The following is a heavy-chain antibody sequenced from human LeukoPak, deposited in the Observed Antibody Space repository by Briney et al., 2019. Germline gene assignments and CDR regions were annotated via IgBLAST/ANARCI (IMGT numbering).Heavy chain of an antibody. CDR1: GDSMSSYY. CDR3: PRVFPRPRFDY. V-gene: IGHV4-59*01. J-gene: IGHJ4*02. CDR2: IYYSGST. Sequence: PSETLSLTCTVSGDSMSSYYWSWIRQPPGKGLEWIGYIYYSGSTNYNPSLKSRVTISVDTSKNQFSLRLSSVTAADTAVYYCPRVFPRPRFDYWGQGTLVTVSS.